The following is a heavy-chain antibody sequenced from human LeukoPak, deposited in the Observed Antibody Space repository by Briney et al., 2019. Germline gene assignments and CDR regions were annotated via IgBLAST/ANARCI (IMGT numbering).Heavy chain of an antibody. CDR2: ISAYNGNT. CDR3: ASGLLWFGELLYHLDY. Sequence: ASVKGSCKASGYTFTSYGISWVRQAPGQGLEWMGWISAYNGNTNYAQKLQGRVTMTTDTSTSTAYMELRSLRSDDTAVYYCASGLLWFGELLYHLDYWGQGTLVTVSS. D-gene: IGHD3-10*01. J-gene: IGHJ4*02. CDR1: GYTFTSYG. V-gene: IGHV1-18*04.